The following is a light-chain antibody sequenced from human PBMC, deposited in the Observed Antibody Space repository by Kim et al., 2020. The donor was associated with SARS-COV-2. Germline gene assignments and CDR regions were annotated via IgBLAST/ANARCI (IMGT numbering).Light chain of an antibody. Sequence: ASVGDRVTITCRASQDIANSLAWYQQKPGKVPKVLIYAASTLQSGVPSRFSGSGSGTEFTLTIDSLQTEDVATYYCQKYNSAPWTFGPETKVDIK. V-gene: IGKV1-27*01. J-gene: IGKJ1*01. CDR1: QDIANS. CDR3: QKYNSAPWT. CDR2: AAS.